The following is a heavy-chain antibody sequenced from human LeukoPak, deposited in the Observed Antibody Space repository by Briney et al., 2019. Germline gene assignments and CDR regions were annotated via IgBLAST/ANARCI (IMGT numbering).Heavy chain of an antibody. V-gene: IGHV1-2*02. D-gene: IGHD3-16*02. CDR2: INPNSGGT. J-gene: IGHJ4*02. CDR3: ARSRVMITFGGVIFFDY. Sequence: GALVKVSCKASGYTFTGYYMHWVRQAPGQGLEWMGWINPNSGGTNYAQKFQGRVTMTRDTSTSTAYMELSRLRSDDTAVYYCARSRVMITFGGVIFFDYWGQGTLVTVSS. CDR1: GYTFTGYY.